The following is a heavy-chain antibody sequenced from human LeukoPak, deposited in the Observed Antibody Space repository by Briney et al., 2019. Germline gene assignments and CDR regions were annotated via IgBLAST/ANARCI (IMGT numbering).Heavy chain of an antibody. V-gene: IGHV1-24*01. J-gene: IGHJ6*03. CDR2: FDPEDGET. CDR1: GYTLTELS. Sequence: ASVKVSCKVSGYTLTELSMHWVRQAPGKGLEWMGGFDPEDGETIYAQKFQGRVTMTEDTSTDTAYMELSSLRSEDTAVYYCARDRYSYGPFNYYYYMDVWGKGTTVTISS. D-gene: IGHD5-18*01. CDR3: ARDRYSYGPFNYYYYMDV.